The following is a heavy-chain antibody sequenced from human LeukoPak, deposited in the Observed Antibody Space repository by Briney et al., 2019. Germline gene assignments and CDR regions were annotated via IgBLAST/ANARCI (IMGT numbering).Heavy chain of an antibody. CDR2: ISGSGGST. V-gene: IGHV3-23*01. Sequence: PGGSLRLSCAASGFTFSSYAMSWVRQAPGKGLEWVSAISGSGGSTYYAGSVKGRFTISRDNSKNTLYLQMNSLRAEDTAVYYCAKSQGYYDSSGYPGYFDYWGQGTLVTVSS. D-gene: IGHD3-22*01. J-gene: IGHJ4*02. CDR3: AKSQGYYDSSGYPGYFDY. CDR1: GFTFSSYA.